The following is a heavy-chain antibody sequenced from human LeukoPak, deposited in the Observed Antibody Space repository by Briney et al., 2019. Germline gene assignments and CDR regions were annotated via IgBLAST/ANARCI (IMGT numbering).Heavy chain of an antibody. J-gene: IGHJ4*02. CDR3: ARADILTGYYGGSWYYFDY. CDR2: IYYSGST. D-gene: IGHD3-9*01. Sequence: SETLSLTCTVSGGSISSYYWSWIRQPPGKGVEWIGYIYYSGSTNYNPSLKSRVTISVDTSKNQFSLTLSSVTAADTAVYYCARADILTGYYGGSWYYFDYWGQGTLVTVSS. V-gene: IGHV4-59*01. CDR1: GGSISSYY.